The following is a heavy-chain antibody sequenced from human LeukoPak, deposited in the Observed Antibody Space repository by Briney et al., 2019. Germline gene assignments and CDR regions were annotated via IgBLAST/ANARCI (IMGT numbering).Heavy chain of an antibody. J-gene: IGHJ6*04. Sequence: GGSLRLSCAASGFTFSSYGMNWVRQAPGKGLEWVSSICSDRSYIYYADSVKGRFTISRENAKNSLYLQMNSLRAEDTAVYYCARDMVLLWFGELLDGMDVWGKGTTVTVSS. CDR2: ICSDRSYI. D-gene: IGHD3-10*01. CDR1: GFTFSSYG. CDR3: ARDMVLLWFGELLDGMDV. V-gene: IGHV3-21*01.